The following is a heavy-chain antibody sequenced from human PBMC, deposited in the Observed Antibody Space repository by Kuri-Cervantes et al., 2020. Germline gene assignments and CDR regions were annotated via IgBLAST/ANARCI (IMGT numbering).Heavy chain of an antibody. D-gene: IGHD3-10*01. J-gene: IGHJ4*02. CDR1: GFTFSSYA. CDR2: ISGSGGST. Sequence: GGSLRLSCAASGFTFSSYAMSWVRQAPGKGLEWVSAISGSGGSTYYADSVKGRFTISRDNSKNTLYLQMNSLRAEDTAVYYRAKLLLWFGELLYPWSDFDYWGQGTLVTVSS. V-gene: IGHV3-23*01. CDR3: AKLLLWFGELLYPWSDFDY.